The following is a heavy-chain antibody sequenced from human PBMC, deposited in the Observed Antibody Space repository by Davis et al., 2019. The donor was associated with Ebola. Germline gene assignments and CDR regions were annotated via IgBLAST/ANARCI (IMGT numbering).Heavy chain of an antibody. CDR2: IYYSGST. V-gene: IGHV4-59*01. CDR3: ARGRYYYGMDV. J-gene: IGHJ6*02. Sequence: SETLSLTCTVSAGSTSSYYWSWIRQLPGKGLEWIGYIYYSGSTNYNPSLKSRVTISVDTSKNQFSLKLSSVTAADTAVYYCARGRYYYGMDVWGQGTTVTVSS. CDR1: AGSTSSYY.